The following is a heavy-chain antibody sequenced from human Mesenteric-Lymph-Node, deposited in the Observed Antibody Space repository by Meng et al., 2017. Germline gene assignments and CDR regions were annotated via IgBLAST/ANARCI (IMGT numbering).Heavy chain of an antibody. CDR1: GGSISISTW. D-gene: IGHD6-19*01. V-gene: IGHV4-4*02. CDR2: IYHSGGN. CDR3: ARDPYATGWAG. J-gene: IGHJ4*02. Sequence: GPCSFIPSGTRSLSIALSGGSISISTWGSWVRQPPGKGLEWIGEIYHSGGNNYNQSLRGRVTISLDKSKNQFSLTLRSVTAADTAVYYCARDPYATGWAGWGQGTLVTVSS.